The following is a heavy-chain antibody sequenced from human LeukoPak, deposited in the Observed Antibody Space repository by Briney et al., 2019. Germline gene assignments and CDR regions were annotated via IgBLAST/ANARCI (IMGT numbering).Heavy chain of an antibody. CDR2: ISYSGRT. CDR1: GGSTSSSSFY. D-gene: IGHD3-22*01. Sequence: SETLSLTCTVTGGSTSSSSFYWGWIRQPPGKGLECIGRISYSGRTYYNPSLQSRVTISVDTSKNQFSLRLSSVTAADTAVYYCARLRAYYYDSSGYYNFDFWGQGTLVTVSS. CDR3: ARLRAYYYDSSGYYNFDF. J-gene: IGHJ4*02. V-gene: IGHV4-39*01.